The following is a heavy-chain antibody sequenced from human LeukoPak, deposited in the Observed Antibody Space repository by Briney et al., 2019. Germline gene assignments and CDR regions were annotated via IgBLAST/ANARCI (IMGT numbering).Heavy chain of an antibody. V-gene: IGHV4-61*02. CDR1: GGSISSGSYY. CDR2: IYTSGST. D-gene: IGHD5-18*01. CDR3: ARQLGYSYGYVNWFDP. J-gene: IGHJ5*02. Sequence: KPSETLSLTCTVSGGSISSGSYYWSWIRQPAGKGLEWIGRIYTSGSTNYNPSLKSRVTISVDTSKNQFSLKLSSVTAADTAVYYCARQLGYSYGYVNWFDPWGQGALVTVSS.